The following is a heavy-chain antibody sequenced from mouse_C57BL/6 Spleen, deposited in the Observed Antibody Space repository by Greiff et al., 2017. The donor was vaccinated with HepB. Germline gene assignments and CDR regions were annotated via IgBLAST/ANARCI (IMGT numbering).Heavy chain of an antibody. CDR3: ASGNSSGYEAWFAY. J-gene: IGHJ3*01. D-gene: IGHD3-2*02. CDR2: ISYSGST. Sequence: VQLKESGPGMVKPSQSLSLTCTVTGYSITSGYDWHWIRHFPGNKLEWMGYISYSGSTNYNPSLKSRISITHDTSKNHFFLKLNSVTTEDTATYYCASGNSSGYEAWFAYWGQGTLVTVSA. V-gene: IGHV3-1*01. CDR1: GYSITSGYD.